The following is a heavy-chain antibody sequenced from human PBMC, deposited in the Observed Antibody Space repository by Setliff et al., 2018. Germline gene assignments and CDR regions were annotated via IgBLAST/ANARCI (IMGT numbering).Heavy chain of an antibody. CDR1: GGSISSSNW. Sequence: SETLSLTCAVSGGSISSSNWWNWVRQSPEKGLEWLGDIYQSGRTKYNPSLKSRVTISVDTSKNQFSLKLSSVTAADTSVYYCSATDDYGGSQYYLDYWGQGTLVTVS. J-gene: IGHJ4*02. D-gene: IGHD3-10*01. CDR2: IYQSGRT. V-gene: IGHV4-4*02. CDR3: SATDDYGGSQYYLDY.